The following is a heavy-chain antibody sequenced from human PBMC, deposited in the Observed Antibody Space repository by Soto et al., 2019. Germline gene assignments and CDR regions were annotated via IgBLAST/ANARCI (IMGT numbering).Heavy chain of an antibody. Sequence: QVQLVQSGAEVKKPGSSVKVSCKASGGTFSSYAISWVRQAPGQGLEWMGGIIPIFGTANYAQKFQGRVTITADESTSTAYLELSRLKTEDTAVDYCAREGSGYRISGAFGYWGQGTLVTVSS. D-gene: IGHD3-3*01. CDR1: GGTFSSYA. V-gene: IGHV1-69*01. CDR2: IIPIFGTA. CDR3: AREGSGYRISGAFGY. J-gene: IGHJ4*02.